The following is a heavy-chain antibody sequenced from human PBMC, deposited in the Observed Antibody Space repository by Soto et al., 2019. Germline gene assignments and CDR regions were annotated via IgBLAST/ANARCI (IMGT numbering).Heavy chain of an antibody. CDR3: ARDSEQLVPYYYYMDV. CDR2: IWYDGSNK. CDR1: GFTFSSYG. D-gene: IGHD6-6*01. V-gene: IGHV3-33*01. Sequence: QVQLVESGGGVVQPGRSLRLSCAASGFTFSSYGMHWVRQAPGKGLEWVAVIWYDGSNKYYADSVKGRFTISRDNSKNTLYLQRNSLRAEDTAVYYCARDSEQLVPYYYYMDVWGKGTTVTVSS. J-gene: IGHJ6*03.